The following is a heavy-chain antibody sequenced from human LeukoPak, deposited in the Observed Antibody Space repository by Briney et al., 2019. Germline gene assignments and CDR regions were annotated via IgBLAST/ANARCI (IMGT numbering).Heavy chain of an antibody. CDR1: GGSISSSGYY. J-gene: IGHJ6*02. Sequence: PSETLSLTCTVSGGSISSSGYYWGWIRQPPGKGLEWIGSIYYRGTTYYNPSLRSRVTISVDTSKSQFSLKLSSVTAADTAVYYCARVSGATGYGMDVWGQGTTVTVSS. CDR2: IYYRGTT. CDR3: ARVSGATGYGMDV. D-gene: IGHD1-26*01. V-gene: IGHV4-39*07.